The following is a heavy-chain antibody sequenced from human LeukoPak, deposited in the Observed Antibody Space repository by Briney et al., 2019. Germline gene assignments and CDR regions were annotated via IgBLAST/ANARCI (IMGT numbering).Heavy chain of an antibody. D-gene: IGHD5-24*01. CDR1: GGSISSGGYY. J-gene: IGHJ5*02. CDR2: IYYSGST. Sequence: SETLSLTCTVSGGSISSGGYYWSWIRQLPGKGLEWIGYIYYSGSTYYNPSLKSRVSISVATSKNRFSLRLSSETAADTAVYYCARDRDDSWFDPWGQGTLVTVSS. V-gene: IGHV4-31*03. CDR3: ARDRDDSWFDP.